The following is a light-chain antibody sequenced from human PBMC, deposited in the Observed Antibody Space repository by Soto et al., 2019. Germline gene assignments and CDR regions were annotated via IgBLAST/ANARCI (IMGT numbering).Light chain of an antibody. J-gene: IGKJ4*01. CDR3: QQYNDWLA. CDR2: GAS. CDR1: QSVSSN. V-gene: IGKV3-15*01. Sequence: EIVMTQSPATLSVSPRERATLSCRASQSVSSNLAWYQQKPGQAPRLLIYGASTRATGIPARFSGSGSGTDFTLTISSLQSEDFAVYYCQQYNDWLAFGGGTKVDIK.